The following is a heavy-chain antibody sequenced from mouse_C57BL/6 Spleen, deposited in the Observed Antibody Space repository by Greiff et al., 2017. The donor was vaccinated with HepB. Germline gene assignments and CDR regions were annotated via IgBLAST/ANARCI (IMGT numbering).Heavy chain of an antibody. J-gene: IGHJ1*03. D-gene: IGHD2-3*01. CDR3: ARWLLLGDFHWYFDV. CDR1: GYSITSGYY. CDR2: ISYDGSN. V-gene: IGHV3-6*01. Sequence: EVQLQESGPGLVKPSQSLSLTCSVTGYSITSGYYWNWIRQFPGNNLEWMGYISYDGSNNYNPSLKNRISITRDTSKNQFFLKLNSVTTEDTATYYCARWLLLGDFHWYFDVWGTGTTVTVSS.